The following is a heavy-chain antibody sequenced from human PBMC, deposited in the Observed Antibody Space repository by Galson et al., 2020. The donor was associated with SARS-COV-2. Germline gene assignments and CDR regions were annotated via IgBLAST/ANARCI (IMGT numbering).Heavy chain of an antibody. Sequence: GGSLRLSCAASGFTFSNYVMHLVRQAPGKGPEWVAVISSDGSNSFYADSLKGRFTISRDNSKSTLYLQMNSLRAEDTAVYYCAGGGEWELPYYFDYWGQGTLVTVSS. CDR2: ISSDGSNS. CDR3: AGGGEWELPYYFDY. J-gene: IGHJ4*02. CDR1: GFTFSNYV. D-gene: IGHD1-26*01. V-gene: IGHV3-30*04.